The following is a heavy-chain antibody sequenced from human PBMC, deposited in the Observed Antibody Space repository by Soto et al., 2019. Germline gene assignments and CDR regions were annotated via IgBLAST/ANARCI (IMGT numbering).Heavy chain of an antibody. CDR1: GFTFSSYS. CDR3: AYSVKDWFLLDWFDP. D-gene: IGHD3-22*01. J-gene: IGHJ5*02. Sequence: GGSLRLSCAASGFTFSSYSMNWVRQAPGKGLEWVSSISSSSSYIYYADSVKGRFTISRDNAKNSLYLQMNSLRAEDTAVYCCAYSVKDWFLLDWFDPWGQGTLVTVSS. CDR2: ISSSSSYI. V-gene: IGHV3-21*04.